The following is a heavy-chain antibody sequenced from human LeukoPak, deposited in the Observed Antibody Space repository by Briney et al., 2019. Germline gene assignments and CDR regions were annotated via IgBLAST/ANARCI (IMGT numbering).Heavy chain of an antibody. CDR2: ISSSSSYI. Sequence: GGSLRLSCAASGFTFSSYSMNWVRQAPGKGLEWVSSISSSSSYIYYADSVKGRFTISRDNAKNSLYLQMNSLRAEDTAVYYCARVYQLLYPLIDYWGQGTLVTVSS. J-gene: IGHJ4*02. CDR3: ARVYQLLYPLIDY. V-gene: IGHV3-21*01. CDR1: GFTFSSYS. D-gene: IGHD2-2*02.